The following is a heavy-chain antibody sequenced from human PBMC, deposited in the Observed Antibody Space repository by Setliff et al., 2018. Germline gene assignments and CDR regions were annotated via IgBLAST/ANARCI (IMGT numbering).Heavy chain of an antibody. Sequence: PGGSLRLSCAASGFTFNTYNFNWVRQAPGKGLEWVSSIRSSTTYIYYADSVKGRFTFSRDNAKNSLYLQMSSLRAEDTAIYYCATNPRKGRSGGYGGHYFDYWGQGALVTVSS. CDR3: ATNPRKGRSGGYGGHYFDY. V-gene: IGHV3-21*01. D-gene: IGHD3-22*01. CDR1: GFTFNTYN. CDR2: IRSSTTYI. J-gene: IGHJ4*02.